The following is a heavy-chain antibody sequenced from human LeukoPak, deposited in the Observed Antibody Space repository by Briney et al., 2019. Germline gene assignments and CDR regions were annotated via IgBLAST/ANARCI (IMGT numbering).Heavy chain of an antibody. CDR1: GFTFSIYS. D-gene: IGHD3-10*01. Sequence: GGSLRLSCAPSGFTFSIYSMNWVRQAPGKRLEWVSSISSSSSYIYYADSVKGRFTISRDNAKNSLYLQMNSLRAEDTAVYYCARDLKHMVRGVINDYYYGMDVWGQGTTVTVSS. V-gene: IGHV3-21*01. CDR2: ISSSSSYI. J-gene: IGHJ6*02. CDR3: ARDLKHMVRGVINDYYYGMDV.